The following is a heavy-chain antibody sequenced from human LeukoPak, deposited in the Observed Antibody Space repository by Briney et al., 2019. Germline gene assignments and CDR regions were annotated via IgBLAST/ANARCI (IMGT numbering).Heavy chain of an antibody. CDR3: ARGVPLGYCTYGVCYPPYYFDY. D-gene: IGHD2-8*01. Sequence: ASVKVSCKASGYIFTSYVINWVRQATGQGLEWMGWVNPRSGDAGYLQKFQGRLTITRDTSIDTAYMDLSGLNSEDTAVYYCARGVPLGYCTYGVCYPPYYFDYWGQGTLVTASS. CDR1: GYIFTSYV. J-gene: IGHJ4*02. CDR2: VNPRSGDA. V-gene: IGHV1-8*03.